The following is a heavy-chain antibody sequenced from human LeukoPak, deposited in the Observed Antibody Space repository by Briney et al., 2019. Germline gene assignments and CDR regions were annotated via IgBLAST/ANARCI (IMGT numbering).Heavy chain of an antibody. J-gene: IGHJ5*02. CDR2: ISAYNGNT. CDR1: GYTFTSYG. CDR3: RREVAGMTDYYDSTEGGYNWFDP. V-gene: IGHV1-18*01. Sequence: ASVKVSFKASGYTFTSYGISWVRQAPGQGLAWMGLISAYNGNTNYAQKREGRVPMTTDTSTTTAYMELRRLRSGDTACDYCRREVAGMTDYYDSTEGGYNWFDPWGQGTLVTVSS. D-gene: IGHD3-22*01.